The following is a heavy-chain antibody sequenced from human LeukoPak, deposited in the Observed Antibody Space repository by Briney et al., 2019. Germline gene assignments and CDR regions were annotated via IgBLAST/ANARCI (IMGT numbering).Heavy chain of an antibody. CDR3: ARDRYSSGWSDAFDI. D-gene: IGHD6-19*01. CDR1: GGSFSGYY. CDR2: INHSGST. J-gene: IGHJ3*02. Sequence: SETLSLTCAVYGGSFSGYYWSWIRQPPGKGLEWIGEINHSGSTNYNPSLKSRVTISVDTSKNQFSLKLSSVTAADTAEYYCARDRYSSGWSDAFDIWGQGTMVTVSS. V-gene: IGHV4-34*01.